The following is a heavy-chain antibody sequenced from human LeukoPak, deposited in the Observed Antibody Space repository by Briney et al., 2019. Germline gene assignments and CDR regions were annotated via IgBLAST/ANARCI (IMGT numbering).Heavy chain of an antibody. V-gene: IGHV4-39*07. CDR2: INHSGST. D-gene: IGHD7-27*01. CDR1: GGSISGSSYY. J-gene: IGHJ4*02. CDR3: ARMTGDSRFDY. Sequence: SETLSLTCTVSGGSISGSSYYWGWIRQPPGKGLEWIGEINHSGSTNYNPSLKSRVTISVDTSKNQFSLKLSSVTAADTAVYYCARMTGDSRFDYWGQGTLVTVSS.